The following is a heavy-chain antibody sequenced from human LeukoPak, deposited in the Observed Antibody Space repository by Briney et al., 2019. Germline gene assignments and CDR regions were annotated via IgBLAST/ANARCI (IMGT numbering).Heavy chain of an antibody. CDR1: GFTFSSYD. D-gene: IGHD3-22*01. Sequence: GGSLRLSCEASGFTFSSYDIRWVRQAPGTGLEWVSSIPGSGGATYYADSVRGRFSISRDSSKNTVYLQMNSLRDEDTAVYYCARARPWDSSRSYYFGMDVWGHGTTVTVSS. CDR2: IPGSGGAT. J-gene: IGHJ6*02. CDR3: ARARPWDSSRSYYFGMDV. V-gene: IGHV3-23*01.